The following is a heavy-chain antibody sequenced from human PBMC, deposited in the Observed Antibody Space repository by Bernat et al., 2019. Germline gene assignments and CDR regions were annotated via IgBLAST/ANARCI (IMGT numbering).Heavy chain of an antibody. D-gene: IGHD3-10*01. J-gene: IGHJ6*03. CDR1: GGTFSSYA. Sequence: GSSVKVSCKASGGTFSSYAISWVRQAPGQGLEWMGGIIPIFGIANYAQKFQGRVTITADKSTSTVYMELSSLRSEDAAVYYCARGRYYYGSGSYYKGGYYYYYMDVWGQGTTVTVSS. V-gene: IGHV1-69*17. CDR3: ARGRYYYGSGSYYKGGYYYYYMDV. CDR2: IIPIFGIA.